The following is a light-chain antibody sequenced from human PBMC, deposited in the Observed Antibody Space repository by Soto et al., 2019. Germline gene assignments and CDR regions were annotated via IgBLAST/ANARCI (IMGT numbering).Light chain of an antibody. CDR2: WAS. Sequence: DIVMTQSPDSLAVSLGERATINCKSSQSVLYSSNNKNYLAWYQQKPGQPPKLLIYWASTRESGVPDRFSGSGSGTEFTLTISSLQADDVAVYYCQQYYSTPLTFGVGTKVEIK. CDR3: QQYYSTPLT. V-gene: IGKV4-1*01. CDR1: QSVLYSSNNKNY. J-gene: IGKJ4*01.